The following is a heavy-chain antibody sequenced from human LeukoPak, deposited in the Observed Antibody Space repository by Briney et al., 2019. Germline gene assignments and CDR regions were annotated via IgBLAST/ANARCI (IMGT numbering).Heavy chain of an antibody. D-gene: IGHD3-10*01. CDR2: INQYGYEK. CDR3: ATGAEMDRGVIINGHLDY. Sequence: GVPLRLSFAASECTLNAYWVDWVRRATGKGMEWVANINQYGYEKYYVDSVKGRFTISRDNDKNSLYLEMNSLRAEDTAVYYCATGAEMDRGVIINGHLDYWGQGTLVTASS. J-gene: IGHJ4*02. V-gene: IGHV3-7*01. CDR1: ECTLNAYW.